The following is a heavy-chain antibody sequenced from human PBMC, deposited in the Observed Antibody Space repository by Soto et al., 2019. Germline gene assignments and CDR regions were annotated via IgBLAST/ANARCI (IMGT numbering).Heavy chain of an antibody. J-gene: IGHJ4*02. V-gene: IGHV3-72*01. Sequence: PGGSLRLSCVLSGITFSDHFMDWVRQAPGKGLEWVGRTRNKGKSYTTEYAASVKGRFTISRDDSKNSLFLQMNNLKTEDPAVYYCASSGATVMWGQGTLVTVSS. CDR1: GITFSDHF. CDR3: ASSGATVM. CDR2: TRNKGKSYTT. D-gene: IGHD4-17*01.